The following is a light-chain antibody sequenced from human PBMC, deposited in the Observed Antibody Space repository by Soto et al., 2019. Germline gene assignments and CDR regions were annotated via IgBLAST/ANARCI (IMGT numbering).Light chain of an antibody. J-gene: IGKJ4*01. CDR1: QSVSTY. CDR3: QQRSSWPLT. Sequence: ETVLTQSPATLSLSPGERAILSCRASQSVSTYLAWYQQKPGQAPRLLLSDASNRSTGLPARFSGSGSVTDFTLSISSLEPEDFAVYYCQQRSSWPLTVGGGTKVEIK. CDR2: DAS. V-gene: IGKV3-11*01.